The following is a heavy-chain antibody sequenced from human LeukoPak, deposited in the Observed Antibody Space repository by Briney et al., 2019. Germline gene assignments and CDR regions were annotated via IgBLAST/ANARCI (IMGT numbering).Heavy chain of an antibody. D-gene: IGHD6-6*01. V-gene: IGHV4-59*11. CDR1: GGSISSHY. CDR3: ARGSTVSSSFDY. Sequence: PSGTLSLTCDVSGGSISSHYWSWIRQPPGKGLEWIGDIYYSGSTNYNPSLKSRVTISVDTSKNQFSLRLTSVTAADTAVYYCARGSTVSSSFDYWGQGTLVTVSS. CDR2: IYYSGST. J-gene: IGHJ4*02.